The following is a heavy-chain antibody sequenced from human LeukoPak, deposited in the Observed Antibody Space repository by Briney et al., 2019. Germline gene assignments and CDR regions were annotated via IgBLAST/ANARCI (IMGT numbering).Heavy chain of an antibody. Sequence: ASVKVSCKVSGYTLTELSMHWVRQAPGKGLEWMGGFDPEDGETIYAQKFQGRVTMTEDTSTDTAYMELSSLRSEDTAVYYCATHLSVLRFLEWLPFDYWGQGTLVTVSS. D-gene: IGHD3-3*01. V-gene: IGHV1-24*01. CDR1: GYTLTELS. J-gene: IGHJ4*02. CDR2: FDPEDGET. CDR3: ATHLSVLRFLEWLPFDY.